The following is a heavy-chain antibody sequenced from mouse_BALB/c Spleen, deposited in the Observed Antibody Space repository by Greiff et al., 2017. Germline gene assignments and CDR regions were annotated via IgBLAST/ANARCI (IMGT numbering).Heavy chain of an antibody. V-gene: IGHV14-4*02. CDR3: NGGYYTFAY. CDR2: IDPENGDT. J-gene: IGHJ3*01. D-gene: IGHD2-3*01. Sequence: EVQLQQSGAELVRSGASVKLSCTASGFNIKDYYMHWVKQRPEQGLEWIGWIDPENGDTEYAPKFQGKATMTADTSSNTAYLQLSSLTSEDTAVYYCNGGYYTFAYWGQGTLVTVSA. CDR1: GFNIKDYY.